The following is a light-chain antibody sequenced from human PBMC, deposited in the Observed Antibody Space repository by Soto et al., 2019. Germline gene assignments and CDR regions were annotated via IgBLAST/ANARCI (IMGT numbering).Light chain of an antibody. J-gene: IGLJ1*01. CDR3: AAWDDSLNGFYV. Sequence: QSVLTQPPSASGTPGQRVTISCSGSGSNIGSHTVSWYQQLPGTAPNLLIYSNDQRPSGVPDRFSGSKSGTSASLAISGLQSEDEADYYCAAWDDSLNGFYVFGTGTQLTVL. V-gene: IGLV1-44*01. CDR2: SND. CDR1: GSNIGSHT.